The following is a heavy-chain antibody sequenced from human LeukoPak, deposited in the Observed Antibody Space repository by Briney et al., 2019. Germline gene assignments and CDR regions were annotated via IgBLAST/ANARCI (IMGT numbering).Heavy chain of an antibody. CDR2: INPNSGGT. CDR3: AREGSSGWPNDY. J-gene: IGHJ4*02. D-gene: IGHD6-19*01. CDR1: GYTFTGYY. V-gene: IGHV1-2*04. Sequence: GASVKVSCKASGYTFTGYYMHWVRQAPGQGLEWMGWINPNSGGTNYAQKFQGWVTMTRDTSTSTVYMELSSLRSEDTAVYYCAREGSSGWPNDYWGQGTLVTVSS.